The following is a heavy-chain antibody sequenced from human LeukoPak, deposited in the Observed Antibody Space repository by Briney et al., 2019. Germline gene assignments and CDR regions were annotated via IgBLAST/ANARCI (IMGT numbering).Heavy chain of an antibody. V-gene: IGHV3-33*01. CDR2: IWYDGSNE. J-gene: IGHJ4*02. D-gene: IGHD3-3*01. CDR3: TTGGAYYDFRSGYSDY. Sequence: PGRSLRLSCEASGFTFSSYGMQWVRQAPGKGLEWVAVIWYDGSNEYYADSVKGRLTISRDNSKNTLYLQVNSLRVEDTAVYYCTTGGAYYDFRSGYSDYWGQGTLVTVSS. CDR1: GFTFSSYG.